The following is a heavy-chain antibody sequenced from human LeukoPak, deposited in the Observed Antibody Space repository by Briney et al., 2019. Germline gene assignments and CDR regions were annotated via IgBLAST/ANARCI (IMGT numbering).Heavy chain of an antibody. V-gene: IGHV3-74*01. CDR3: AELGITMIGGV. Sequence: GGSLRLSCEASGFDFSSYWMDWVRQAPGKGLVWVSRIKNDGSRINYADSVKGRFTISRDNAKNSLYLQMNSLRAEDTAVYYCAELGITMIGGVWGKGTTVTISS. D-gene: IGHD3-10*02. CDR2: IKNDGSRI. CDR1: GFDFSSYW. J-gene: IGHJ6*04.